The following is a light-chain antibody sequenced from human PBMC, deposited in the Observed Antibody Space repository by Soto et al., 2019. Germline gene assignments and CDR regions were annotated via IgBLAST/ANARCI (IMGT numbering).Light chain of an antibody. CDR3: QQDNSYPYT. CDR1: QSISSW. Sequence: DIPMTQSTSTLSASVGDRVTITCRASQSISSWLAWYQQKPGKAPKLLIYDAYSLESGVPSRFSGSGSGTEFTLTISSLQPDDFATYYCQQDNSYPYTFGQGTKLEIK. V-gene: IGKV1-5*01. CDR2: DAY. J-gene: IGKJ2*01.